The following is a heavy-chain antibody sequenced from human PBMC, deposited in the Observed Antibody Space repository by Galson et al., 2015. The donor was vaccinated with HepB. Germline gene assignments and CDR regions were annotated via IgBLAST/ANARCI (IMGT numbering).Heavy chain of an antibody. Sequence: SLRLSCAASGFTFSSYAMHWVRQAPGKGLEWVAIISYDGNNKDYADSVKGRFTIPRDNSENTLYLQMNSLRPEDTAVFYCARPFDRSGYYNSLGYWGQGTLVTVSS. D-gene: IGHD3-22*01. V-gene: IGHV3-30-3*01. CDR1: GFTFSSYA. CDR2: ISYDGNNK. J-gene: IGHJ4*02. CDR3: ARPFDRSGYYNSLGY.